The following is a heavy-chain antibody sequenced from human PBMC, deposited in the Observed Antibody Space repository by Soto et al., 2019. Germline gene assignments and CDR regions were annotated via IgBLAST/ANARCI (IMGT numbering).Heavy chain of an antibody. J-gene: IGHJ4*02. V-gene: IGHV4-39*01. D-gene: IGHD2-15*01. CDR1: RGSISSSLYY. CDR2: IYYSGST. CDR3: ASQLCTGGSCNLNRFDY. Sequence: KASEPLSLTCTVSRGSISSSLYYWGWIRQPPGKGLEWIGSIYYSGSTYYNPSLKSRVTISVDTSKNQFSLKLSSVTAADTAVYYCASQLCTGGSCNLNRFDYWAQGTLVTVSS.